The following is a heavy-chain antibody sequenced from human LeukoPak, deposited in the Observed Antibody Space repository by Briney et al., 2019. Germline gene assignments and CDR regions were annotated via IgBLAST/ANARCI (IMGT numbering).Heavy chain of an antibody. V-gene: IGHV3-30-3*01. CDR3: ARVFSRPYGPPDY. J-gene: IGHJ4*02. CDR1: GFTFNSYA. Sequence: KSLRLSCAASGFTFNSYAMHWVRQAPGKGLEWVAVISYDGSNKYYADSVKGRFTISRDNSKNTLYLQMNSLRAEDTAVYYCARVFSRPYGPPDYWGQGTLVTVSS. CDR2: ISYDGSNK. D-gene: IGHD3-10*02.